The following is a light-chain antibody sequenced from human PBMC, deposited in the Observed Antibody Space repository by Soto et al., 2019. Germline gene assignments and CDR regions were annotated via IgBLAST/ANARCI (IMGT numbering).Light chain of an antibody. CDR1: QSAPSSQ. J-gene: IGKJ2*01. CDR2: GTS. CDR3: QQFGGSPPYT. Sequence: EIVLTQSPGTLSLSPGERATLSCRASQSAPSSQLAWHQQRPGQAPRLLIYGTSSRATGIPDRFSGSGSGTDFTLTITRLEPEDSAVYYCQQFGGSPPYTFGQGTKLEIK. V-gene: IGKV3-20*01.